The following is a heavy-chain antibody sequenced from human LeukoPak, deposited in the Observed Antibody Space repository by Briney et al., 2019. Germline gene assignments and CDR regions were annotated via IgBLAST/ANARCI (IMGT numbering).Heavy chain of an antibody. V-gene: IGHV3-33*06. CDR2: IWYDGSNK. D-gene: IGHD6-13*01. CDR3: AKEASSWYELVYYYYYMDV. Sequence: PGRSLRLSCAASGFTFSSYGMHWVRQAPGKGLEWVAVIWYDGSNKYYADSVKGRFTISRDNSKNTLYLQMNSLRAEDTAVYYCAKEASSWYELVYYYYYMDVWGKGTTVTVSS. J-gene: IGHJ6*03. CDR1: GFTFSSYG.